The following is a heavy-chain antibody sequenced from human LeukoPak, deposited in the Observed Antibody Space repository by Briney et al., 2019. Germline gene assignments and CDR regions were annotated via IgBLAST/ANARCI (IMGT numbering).Heavy chain of an antibody. D-gene: IGHD6-19*01. J-gene: IGHJ2*01. Sequence: PSETLSLTCAVYGGSFSGDYWSWIRQPPGKGLEWIGEINHSGSTNYNPSLKSRVTISVDTSKNQFSLKLSSVTAADTAVYYCARGATIAVAGTVYWYFDLWGRGTLVTVSS. V-gene: IGHV4-34*01. CDR2: INHSGST. CDR1: GGSFSGDY. CDR3: ARGATIAVAGTVYWYFDL.